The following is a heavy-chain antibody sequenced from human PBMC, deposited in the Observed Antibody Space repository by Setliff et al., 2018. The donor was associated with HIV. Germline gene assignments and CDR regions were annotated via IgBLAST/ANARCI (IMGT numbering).Heavy chain of an antibody. CDR1: GGTFSSYG. V-gene: IGHV1-69*13. CDR3: AKSHITMVRGDLGHDAFDI. CDR2: IIPIFGTA. D-gene: IGHD3-10*01. J-gene: IGHJ3*02. Sequence: GASVKVSCKASGGTFSSYGISWVRQAPGQGLEWMGGIIPIFGTANQAQKFQGRVTITADEYTSTAYMELSSLRSEDTAVYYCAKSHITMVRGDLGHDAFDIWGQGTMVTVSS.